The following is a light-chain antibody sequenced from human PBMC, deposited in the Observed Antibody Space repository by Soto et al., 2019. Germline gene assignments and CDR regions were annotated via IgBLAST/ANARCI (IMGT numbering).Light chain of an antibody. J-gene: IGKJ1*01. Sequence: EIVLTQSPGTLSLSPGERATLSCRASQSVSSSYLAWYQQKPGQAPRLLIYGASSRATGIPDRFSGSGSGTDLPLIISRLEPEDFAVYYCQQYGSSPGTFGQGTKVEIK. CDR3: QQYGSSPGT. V-gene: IGKV3-20*01. CDR2: GAS. CDR1: QSVSSSY.